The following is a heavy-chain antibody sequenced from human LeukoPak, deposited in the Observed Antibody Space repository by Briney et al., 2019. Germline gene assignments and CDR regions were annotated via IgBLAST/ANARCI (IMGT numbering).Heavy chain of an antibody. CDR2: IYYSGST. V-gene: IGHV4-59*01. CDR3: ARFITTYYYYYGMDV. Sequence: SETLSLTCTVSGGSISSYYWSWIRQPPGKGLEWIGYIYYSGSTNYNPSLKSRVTISVDTSKNQFSLKLSSVTAADTAVHYCARFITTYYYYYGMDVWGQGTTVTVSS. J-gene: IGHJ6*02. CDR1: GGSISSYY. D-gene: IGHD3-3*01.